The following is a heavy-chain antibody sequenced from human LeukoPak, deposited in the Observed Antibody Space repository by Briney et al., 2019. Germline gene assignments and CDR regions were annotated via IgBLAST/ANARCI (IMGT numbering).Heavy chain of an antibody. CDR3: AGLPAYHYDTSGFYFDY. CDR2: IYSGGSR. V-gene: IGHV3-66*04. Sequence: PGGSLRLSCAASGFTVSSNYMSWVRQAPGKGLEWVSVIYSGGSRYYADSVKGRFTISRDNSKNTLYLQMNSLRAEDTAVYYCAGLPAYHYDTSGFYFDYWGQGTLVTVSS. CDR1: GFTVSSNY. D-gene: IGHD3-22*01. J-gene: IGHJ4*02.